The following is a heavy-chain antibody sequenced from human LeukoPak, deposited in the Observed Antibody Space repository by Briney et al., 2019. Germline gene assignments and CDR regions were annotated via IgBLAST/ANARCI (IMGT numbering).Heavy chain of an antibody. D-gene: IGHD3-22*01. CDR3: ARPYDTRGYFPDY. CDR1: GFTFSSYA. V-gene: IGHV3-21*01. CDR2: ISRGSDHI. Sequence: GGSLRLSCAASGFTFSSYAMNWVRQAPGKGLEWVSSISRGSDHIFYADSMKSRFTISRDNAKNSLYLQMNSLGAEDTAVYYCARPYDTRGYFPDYWGQGTLVTVSS. J-gene: IGHJ4*02.